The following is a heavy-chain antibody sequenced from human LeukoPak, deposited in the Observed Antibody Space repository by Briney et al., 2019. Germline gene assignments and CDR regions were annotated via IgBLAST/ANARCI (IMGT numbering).Heavy chain of an antibody. CDR3: ARGGLPSTSTTVTTTYYYYYMDV. D-gene: IGHD4-17*01. J-gene: IGHJ6*03. CDR1: GGTFSSYA. CDR2: IIPIFGTA. Sequence: SVKVSCKASGGTFSSYAISWVRQAPGQGLEWMGGIIPIFGTANYAQKFQGRATITADESTSTAYMELSSLRSEDTAVYYCARGGLPSTSTTVTTTYYYYYMDVWGKGTTVTISS. V-gene: IGHV1-69*13.